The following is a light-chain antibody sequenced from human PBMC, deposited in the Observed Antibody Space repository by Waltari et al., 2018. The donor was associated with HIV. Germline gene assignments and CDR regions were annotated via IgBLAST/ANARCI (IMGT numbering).Light chain of an antibody. J-gene: IGLJ2*01. V-gene: IGLV1-44*01. CDR3: AAWDDSLNGPV. Sequence: QSVFTQPPSPSGTPHQGDTHPCPGSTPNIGRNTVSWSQQFPGTAPKLLIYGKNERPSGVPDRFSGSKSGTSASLAISGLQAEDEADYYCAAWDDSLNGPVFGGGTKLTVV. CDR2: GKN. CDR1: TPNIGRNT.